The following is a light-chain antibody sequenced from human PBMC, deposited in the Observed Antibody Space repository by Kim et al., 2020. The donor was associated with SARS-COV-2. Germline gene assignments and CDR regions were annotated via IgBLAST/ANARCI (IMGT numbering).Light chain of an antibody. CDR2: GSS. J-gene: IGLJ2*01. Sequence: RGTISCTGSSADVGAGDGVHWYGRLPGTAPKLLIYGSSNRPSGVPYRFSGSESGTSASLAITGLQAGDEADYYCQSYDSSLSGSVFGGGTQLTVL. CDR3: QSYDSSLSGSV. V-gene: IGLV1-40*01. CDR1: SADVGAGDG.